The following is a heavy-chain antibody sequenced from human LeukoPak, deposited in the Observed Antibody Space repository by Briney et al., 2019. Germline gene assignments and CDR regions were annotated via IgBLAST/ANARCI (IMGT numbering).Heavy chain of an antibody. CDR1: GGTFSSYA. CDR3: AREGGSSGWHPYYYYGMDV. Sequence: ASVKVSCKASGGTFSSYAISWVRQAPGQGLEWMGGIIPIFGTANYAQKLQGRVTMTTDTSTSTAFMELRSLRSDDTAVYYCAREGGSSGWHPYYYYGMDVWGQGTTVTVSS. CDR2: IIPIFGTA. D-gene: IGHD6-19*01. J-gene: IGHJ6*02. V-gene: IGHV1-69*05.